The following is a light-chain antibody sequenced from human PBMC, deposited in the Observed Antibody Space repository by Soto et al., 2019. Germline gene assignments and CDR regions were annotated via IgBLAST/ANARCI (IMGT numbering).Light chain of an antibody. V-gene: IGKV1-17*01. Sequence: DIQMTQSPSSLSASVGDRVTITCRASQSIRNDLGWYQQKSGKAPRRLIYAASTLQTGVPSRFSGSGSGREFTLTISGLQREDFATYYCLHQNSYLALSFGGGTKVE. CDR2: AAS. CDR3: LHQNSYLALS. CDR1: QSIRND. J-gene: IGKJ4*01.